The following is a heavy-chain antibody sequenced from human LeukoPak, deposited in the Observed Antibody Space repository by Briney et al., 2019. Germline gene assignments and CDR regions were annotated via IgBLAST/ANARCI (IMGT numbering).Heavy chain of an antibody. J-gene: IGHJ4*02. Sequence: SETLSLTCTVSGGSISSYYWSWIRQPPGKGLEWIGYIYYSGSTNYNPSLKSRVTISVDTSKNQFSLKLGSVTAADTAVYYCARTGYYDSSGLPFDYWGQGTLVTASS. V-gene: IGHV4-59*12. CDR1: GGSISSYY. CDR3: ARTGYYDSSGLPFDY. CDR2: IYYSGST. D-gene: IGHD3-22*01.